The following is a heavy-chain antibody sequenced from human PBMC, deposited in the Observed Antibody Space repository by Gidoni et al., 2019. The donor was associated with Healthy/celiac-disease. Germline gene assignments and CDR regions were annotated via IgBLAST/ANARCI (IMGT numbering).Heavy chain of an antibody. Sequence: EVQLVESGGGLVQPGGSLRLSGAASGFTFSSYEMNWVRQAPGKGLEWVSYISSSGSTIYYADSVKGRFTISRDNAKNSLYLQMNSLRAEDTAVYYCARDGTVGPFDPWGQGTLVTVSS. J-gene: IGHJ5*02. CDR2: ISSSGSTI. D-gene: IGHD4-17*01. CDR3: ARDGTVGPFDP. V-gene: IGHV3-48*03. CDR1: GFTFSSYE.